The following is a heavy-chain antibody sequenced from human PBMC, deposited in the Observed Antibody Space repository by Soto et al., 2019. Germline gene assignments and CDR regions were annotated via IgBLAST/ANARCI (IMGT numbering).Heavy chain of an antibody. D-gene: IGHD6-19*01. CDR2: IYPGDSDT. CDR3: ARRPTSGWYGAADWFDP. Sequence: EVQLVQSGAEVKKPGESLKISCKGIGYSFTTYWIGWVRQMPGKGLEWMGIIYPGDSDTRYSPSFQGQVTISADKSISTAYLQWSSLKASDTAMYYCARRPTSGWYGAADWFDPWGQGTLVTVYS. J-gene: IGHJ5*02. V-gene: IGHV5-51*01. CDR1: GYSFTTYW.